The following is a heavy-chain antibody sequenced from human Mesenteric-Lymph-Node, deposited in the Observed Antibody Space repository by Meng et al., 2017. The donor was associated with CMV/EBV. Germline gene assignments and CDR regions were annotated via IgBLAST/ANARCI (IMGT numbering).Heavy chain of an antibody. CDR3: ARSDVGWVEYSSSYYFDY. Sequence: GESLKISCAASGFTFSSYAMHWVRQAPGKGLEWVAVISYDGSNKYYADSVKGRFTISRDNSKNTLYLQMNSLRAEDTAVYYCARSDVGWVEYSSSYYFDYWGQGTLVTFSS. V-gene: IGHV3-30*04. J-gene: IGHJ4*02. CDR1: GFTFSSYA. D-gene: IGHD6-6*01. CDR2: ISYDGSNK.